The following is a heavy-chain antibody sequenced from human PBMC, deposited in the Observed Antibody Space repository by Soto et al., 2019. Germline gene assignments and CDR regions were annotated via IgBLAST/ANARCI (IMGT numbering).Heavy chain of an antibody. CDR3: ARESGGATATLDYYYFYMDV. V-gene: IGHV1-2*04. D-gene: IGHD5-12*01. CDR2: LNPNGGVT. CDR1: GDSFNDYY. J-gene: IGHJ6*03. Sequence: QVQLVQSGAEVRKPGASVTVSCRSSGDSFNDYYIHWVRQAPGQGFEWMGWLNPNGGVTKYATKFRGWVSMTRDASIRTVYMQLSRLRSDDTAVYYCARESGGATATLDYYYFYMDVWGTGTTVTVSS.